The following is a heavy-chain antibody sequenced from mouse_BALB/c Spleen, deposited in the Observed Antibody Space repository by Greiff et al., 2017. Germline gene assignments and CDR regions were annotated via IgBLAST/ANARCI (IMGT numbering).Heavy chain of an antibody. D-gene: IGHD5-5*01. Sequence: QVQLKESGAELVRPGSSVKISCKASGYAFSSYWMNWVKQRPGQGLEWIGQIYPGDGDTNYNGKFKGKATLTADKSSSTAYMQLSSLTSEDSAVYFCAREDYPFADWGQGTLVTVSA. CDR2: IYPGDGDT. V-gene: IGHV1-80*01. CDR3: AREDYPFAD. CDR1: GYAFSSYW. J-gene: IGHJ3*01.